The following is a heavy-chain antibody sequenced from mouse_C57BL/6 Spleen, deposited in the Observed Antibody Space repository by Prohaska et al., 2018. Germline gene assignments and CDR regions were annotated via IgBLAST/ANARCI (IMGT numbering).Heavy chain of an antibody. CDR2: INPNNGGT. Sequence: HGKSLEWIGYINPNNGGTSYNQKFKGKATLTVNKSSSTAYMELRSLTSEDSAVYYCARWHYGSSYSAWFAYWGQGTLVTVSA. V-gene: IGHV1-22*01. D-gene: IGHD1-1*01. CDR3: ARWHYGSSYSAWFAY. J-gene: IGHJ3*01.